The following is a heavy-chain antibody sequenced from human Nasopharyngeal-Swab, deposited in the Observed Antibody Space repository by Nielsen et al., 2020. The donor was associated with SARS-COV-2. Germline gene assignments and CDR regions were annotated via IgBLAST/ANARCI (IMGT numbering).Heavy chain of an antibody. Sequence: APVKVSCKASGYTFNNYYIHWVRQAPGQGLEGMGMINPGSGGTTYAQKFQGRVTMTRDTSTSTVFMDLSSLRSEDTAVYYCARRGRCSGSSCDMDVWGQGTTVTVSS. CDR2: INPGSGGT. J-gene: IGHJ6*02. CDR3: ARRGRCSGSSCDMDV. CDR1: GYTFNNYY. D-gene: IGHD2-2*01. V-gene: IGHV1-46*02.